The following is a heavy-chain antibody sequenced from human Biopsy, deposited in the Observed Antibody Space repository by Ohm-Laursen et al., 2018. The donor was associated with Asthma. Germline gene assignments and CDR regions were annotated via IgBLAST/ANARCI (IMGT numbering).Heavy chain of an antibody. V-gene: IGHV4-39*01. CDR2: ISHAGKL. CDR1: GGSIRTTNQY. CDR3: ARRSTRRDYRGMDV. D-gene: IGHD4-11*01. Sequence: SETLSLTCAVSGGSIRTTNQYWGWIRQPPGKGLEWIGDISHAGKLTYNPSLTSRVTMSLGTSKNQFSLKLNSVTAAETAIYYCARRSTRRDYRGMDVWGQGTTVTVSS. J-gene: IGHJ6*02.